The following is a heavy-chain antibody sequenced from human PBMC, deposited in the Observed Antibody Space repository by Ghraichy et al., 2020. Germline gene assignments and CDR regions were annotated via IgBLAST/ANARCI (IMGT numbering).Heavy chain of an antibody. V-gene: IGHV4-4*02. D-gene: IGHD4-17*01. CDR1: GGSISSSNW. J-gene: IGHJ4*02. Sequence: SETLSLTCAVSGGSISSSNWWSWVRQPPGKGLEWIGEIYHSGSTNYNPSLKSRVTISVDKSKNQFSLKLSSVTAADTAVYYCAREVGGGGGVYGDYGILDYWGQGTLVTVSS. CDR2: IYHSGST. CDR3: AREVGGGGGVYGDYGILDY.